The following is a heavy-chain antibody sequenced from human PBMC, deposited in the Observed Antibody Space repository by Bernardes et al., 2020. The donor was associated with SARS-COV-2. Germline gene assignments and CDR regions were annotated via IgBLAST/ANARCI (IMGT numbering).Heavy chain of an antibody. CDR3: ARGDYGPLAGAYED. Sequence: SATLSITCAVYGGSFSGSYWNWIRQSPGPGLAWIGEHNHRGLANYNPSLESRVTISVDTSKSQFSLTLNSVTVADTAMYYCARGDYGPLAGAYEDWGQGTLVTVSS. J-gene: IGHJ4*02. V-gene: IGHV4-34*01. CDR1: GGSFSGSY. D-gene: IGHD4-17*01. CDR2: HNHRGLA.